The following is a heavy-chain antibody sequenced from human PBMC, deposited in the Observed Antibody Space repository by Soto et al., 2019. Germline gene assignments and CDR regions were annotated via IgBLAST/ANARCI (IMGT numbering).Heavy chain of an antibody. Sequence: GGSLRLSCAASGFTFSSYEMNWVRQAPGKGLEWVSYISSSGSTIYYADSVKGRFTISRDNAKNSLYLQMNSLRAEDTAVYYWARLPELATYYDAFDIWGQGTMVTVSS. V-gene: IGHV3-48*03. CDR2: ISSSGSTI. J-gene: IGHJ3*02. D-gene: IGHD1-1*01. CDR1: GFTFSSYE. CDR3: ARLPELATYYDAFDI.